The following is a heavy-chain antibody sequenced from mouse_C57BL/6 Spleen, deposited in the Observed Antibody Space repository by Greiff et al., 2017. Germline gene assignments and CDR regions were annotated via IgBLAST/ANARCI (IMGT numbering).Heavy chain of an antibody. Sequence: EVTLVESGGGLVQPGGSLKLSCAASGFTFSSYAMSWVRQTPEKRLEWVATISDGGSYTYYPDNVKGRFTISRDNAKNNLYLQMSHLKSEDTAMYYCARGADPHYYCSSYDAMDYWGQGTSGTVSS. V-gene: IGHV5-4*03. CDR3: ARGADPHYYCSSYDAMDY. CDR2: ISDGGSYT. D-gene: IGHD1-1*01. J-gene: IGHJ4*01. CDR1: GFTFSSYA.